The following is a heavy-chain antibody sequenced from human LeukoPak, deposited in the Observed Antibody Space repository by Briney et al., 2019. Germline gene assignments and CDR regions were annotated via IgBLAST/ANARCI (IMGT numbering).Heavy chain of an antibody. Sequence: SETLSLTCTVSGGSISSSSYYWGWIRQPPGKGLEWIGSICYSGSTYYNPSLKSRVTISVDTSKNQFSLKLSSVTAADTAVYYCAGVGGGGYDYGYYYYGMDVWGQGTTVTVSS. CDR2: ICYSGST. CDR1: GGSISSSSYY. CDR3: AGVGGGGYDYGYYYYGMDV. J-gene: IGHJ6*02. V-gene: IGHV4-39*01. D-gene: IGHD5-12*01.